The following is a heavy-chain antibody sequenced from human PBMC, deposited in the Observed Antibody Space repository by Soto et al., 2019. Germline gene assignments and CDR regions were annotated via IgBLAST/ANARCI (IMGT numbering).Heavy chain of an antibody. CDR2: IRSKANNYAT. J-gene: IGHJ4*02. CDR1: GLTFSGSA. V-gene: IGHV3-73*02. CDR3: IAYCSSGSFYNTYLDY. D-gene: IGHD2-15*01. Sequence: EVQLVESGGGLVQPGGSLKLSCAASGLTFSGSAVHWVRQASGKGLEWVGRIRSKANNYATAYAASVKGRFTISRDDSKNTAYLQMNSLKSEDTAVYYCIAYCSSGSFYNTYLDYWGQGTRVTVSS.